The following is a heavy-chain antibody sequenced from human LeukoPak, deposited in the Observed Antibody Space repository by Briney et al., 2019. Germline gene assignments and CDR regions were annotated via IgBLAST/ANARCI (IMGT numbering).Heavy chain of an antibody. J-gene: IGHJ4*02. D-gene: IGHD3-10*01. V-gene: IGHV3-23*01. CDR3: AKVFGYYGSGSYSH. CDR1: GFTFSNYG. Sequence: PGGSLRLSCASSGFTFSNYGMIWVRQAPGKGLEWVSSVSTSGVGTYYADSVRGRFTISRDNSKNTLYLQMNSLRAEDTAVYYCAKVFGYYGSGSYSHWGQGTLVTVSS. CDR2: VSTSGVGT.